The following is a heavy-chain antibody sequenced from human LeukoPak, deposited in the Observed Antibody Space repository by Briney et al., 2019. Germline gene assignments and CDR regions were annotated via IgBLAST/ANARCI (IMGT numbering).Heavy chain of an antibody. D-gene: IGHD2-2*02. CDR3: ARERCSSTSCYMSFFFPCYYYMDV. CDR1: GYTFTSYG. J-gene: IGHJ6*03. CDR2: ISAYNGNT. Sequence: ASVKVSCKASGYTFTSYGISWVRQAPGQGLEWMGWISAYNGNTNYAQKLQGRVTMTTDTSTSTAYMELRSLRSDDTAVYYCARERCSSTSCYMSFFFPCYYYMDVWGKGTTVTISS. V-gene: IGHV1-18*01.